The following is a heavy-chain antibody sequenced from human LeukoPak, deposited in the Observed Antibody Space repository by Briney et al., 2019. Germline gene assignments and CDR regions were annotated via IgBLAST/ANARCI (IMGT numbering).Heavy chain of an antibody. CDR2: ISGSGGST. CDR3: AKETGYSGYDYGDY. V-gene: IGHV3-23*01. J-gene: IGHJ4*02. D-gene: IGHD5-12*01. CDR1: GGSISSYY. Sequence: ETLSLTCTVSGGSISSYYWSWIRQPPGKGLEWVSGISGSGGSTYYADSVKGRFTISRDNSKNTLYLQMNSLRAEDTAVYYCAKETGYSGYDYGDYWGQGTLVTVSS.